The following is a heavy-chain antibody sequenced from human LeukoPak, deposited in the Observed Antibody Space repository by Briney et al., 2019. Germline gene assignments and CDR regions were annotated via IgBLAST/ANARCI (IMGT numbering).Heavy chain of an antibody. Sequence: SETLSLTCTVSGGSISSHLYFWAWIRQPPGKGLEWIGSIYYAGSTYYNPSLKRRVTISVDTSKDDFSLKLASVTAADTAMYFCARMLRGVVLGPNYYPYHMDAWGTGTTVSVSS. D-gene: IGHD3-10*01. CDR1: GGSISSHLYF. J-gene: IGHJ6*03. CDR3: ARMLRGVVLGPNYYPYHMDA. V-gene: IGHV4-39*02. CDR2: IYYAGST.